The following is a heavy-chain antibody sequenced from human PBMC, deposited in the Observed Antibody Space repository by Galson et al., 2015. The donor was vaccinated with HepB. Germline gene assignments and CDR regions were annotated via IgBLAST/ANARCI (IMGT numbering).Heavy chain of an antibody. D-gene: IGHD3-3*01. CDR3: AKDLNLPSNSIFGVVKPEAFDH. V-gene: IGHV3-23*01. J-gene: IGHJ4*02. CDR2: ISGAGGRT. Sequence: SLRLSCAASGLTFSSYVMNWVRQAPGRGLEWVSTISGAGGRTYYAASVKGRFTISRDNSKNTLFLQMTSLTAEDTAVYYCAKDLNLPSNSIFGVVKPEAFDHWGQGTLVTVSS. CDR1: GLTFSSYV.